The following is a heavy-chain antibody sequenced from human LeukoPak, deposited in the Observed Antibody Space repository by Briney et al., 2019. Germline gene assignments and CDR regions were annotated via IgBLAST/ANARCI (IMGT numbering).Heavy chain of an antibody. CDR1: GFTFSSYA. J-gene: IGHJ4*02. CDR3: ATDMKDSYDYFDY. CDR2: ISGSGGST. V-gene: IGHV3-23*01. Sequence: PGGSLRLSCAASGFTFSSYAMSWVRQAPGKGLEWVPAISGSGGSTYYPDSEKGRFTISRANSKNTLYLQMNSLRAEDTAVYYCATDMKDSYDYFDYWGQGTLVTVSS. D-gene: IGHD5-18*01.